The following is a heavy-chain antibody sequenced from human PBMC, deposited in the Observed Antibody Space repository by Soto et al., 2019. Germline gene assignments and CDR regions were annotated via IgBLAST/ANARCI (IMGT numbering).Heavy chain of an antibody. CDR2: LYYDGNT. CDR1: GGSISGNSYY. CDR3: ARENVLPGVGYNFRY. J-gene: IGHJ4*02. Sequence: QVQLQESGPGLVKPSETLSLTCTVSGGSISGNSYYWAWIRQPPGKGLEWIGLYYDGNTHYNPSLESRLTISVDTSMNQLSLRLSSVTAADMAGYYCARENVLPGVGYNFRYWGQGFLVIVSS. V-gene: IGHV4-39*02. D-gene: IGHD5-12*01.